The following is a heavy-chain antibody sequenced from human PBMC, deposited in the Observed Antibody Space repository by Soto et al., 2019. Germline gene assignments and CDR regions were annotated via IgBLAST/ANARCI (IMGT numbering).Heavy chain of an antibody. CDR3: AKGGHIDF. Sequence: EVQVVESGGCLVQPGGSLRLSCVASGFSFSTYWMSWVRQVPGTGLEWVANIKADGSETHYVDSVRGRFTISRDNAKTSLYLQVNSLRAEDTAVYYCAKGGHIDFCGQGTLVTVSS. J-gene: IGHJ4*02. CDR1: GFSFSTYW. V-gene: IGHV3-7*03. D-gene: IGHD3-16*01. CDR2: IKADGSET.